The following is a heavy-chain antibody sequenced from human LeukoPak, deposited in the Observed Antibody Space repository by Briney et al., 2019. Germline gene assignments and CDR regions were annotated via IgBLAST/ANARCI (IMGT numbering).Heavy chain of an antibody. V-gene: IGHV3-30-3*01. CDR2: ISYDGSNK. J-gene: IGHJ6*02. D-gene: IGHD2-2*02. CDR3: ARDKIPYYYYGMDV. CDR1: GFTFSSYA. Sequence: GRSLRLSCAASGFTFSSYAMHWVRQAPGKGLEWVAVISYDGSNKYYADSVKGRFTISRDNSKNTLYLQMNSLRAEDTAVYYCARDKIPYYYYGMDVWGQGTTVTGAS.